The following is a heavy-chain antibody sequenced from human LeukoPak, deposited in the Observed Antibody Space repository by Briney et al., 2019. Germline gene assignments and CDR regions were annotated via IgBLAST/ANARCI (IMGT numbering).Heavy chain of an antibody. D-gene: IGHD2-2*01. CDR3: ARAIWDIVVVSAAQGLFDY. J-gene: IGHJ4*02. Sequence: GGSLRLSCAASGFTFSSYWMSWVRQAPGKGLEWVANIKKDGSDKYYVDSVRGRFTISRDNAKNSLYLQMNSLRVEDTAVYYCARAIWDIVVVSAAQGLFDYWGQGTLVTVSS. CDR1: GFTFSSYW. CDR2: IKKDGSDK. V-gene: IGHV3-7*03.